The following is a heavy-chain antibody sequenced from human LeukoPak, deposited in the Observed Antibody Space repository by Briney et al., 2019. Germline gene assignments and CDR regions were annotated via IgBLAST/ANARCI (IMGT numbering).Heavy chain of an antibody. Sequence: PSETLSLTCTVSNGSITSSSYYWGWIRQPPGKGLEWIGSISYSGSTYYNPSLRSRVTISLDTSKNQISLRLSSVTAADTAVYYCARGGNALDYWGQGTLVTVSS. CDR1: NGSITSSSYY. CDR3: ARGGNALDY. J-gene: IGHJ4*02. D-gene: IGHD4-23*01. V-gene: IGHV4-39*07. CDR2: ISYSGST.